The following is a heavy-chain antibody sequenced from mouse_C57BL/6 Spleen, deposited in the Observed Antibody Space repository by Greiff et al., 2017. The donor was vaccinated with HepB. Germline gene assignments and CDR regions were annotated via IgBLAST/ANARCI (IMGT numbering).Heavy chain of an antibody. CDR2: ISSGSSTI. D-gene: IGHD1-1*01. J-gene: IGHJ3*01. Sequence: EVMLVESGGGLVKPGGSLKLSCAASGFTFSDYGMHWVRQAPEKGLEWVAYISSGSSTIYYADTVKGRFTISRDNAKNTLFLQMTSLRSEDTAMYYCAREPHYYGTPAWFAYWGQGTLVTVSA. CDR1: GFTFSDYG. CDR3: AREPHYYGTPAWFAY. V-gene: IGHV5-17*01.